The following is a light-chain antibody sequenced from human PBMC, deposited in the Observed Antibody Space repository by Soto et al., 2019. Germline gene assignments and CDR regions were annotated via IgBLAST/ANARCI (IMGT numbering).Light chain of an antibody. Sequence: EIVLTQSPGTLSLSPGERSTLSCRAIQSVSNNYLAWDQQKPGQAPRLLIYGASNRATGIPDRLSGSGSGTVFTLTISRLEPEDFAVYYCQQYGSSGTFGQGTKVDIK. CDR2: GAS. V-gene: IGKV3-20*01. J-gene: IGKJ1*01. CDR3: QQYGSSGT. CDR1: QSVSNNY.